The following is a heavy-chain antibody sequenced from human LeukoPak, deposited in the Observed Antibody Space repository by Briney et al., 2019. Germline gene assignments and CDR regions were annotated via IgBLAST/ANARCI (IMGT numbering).Heavy chain of an antibody. CDR3: ARDGVAADTYHFLVFSS. V-gene: IGHV3-53*01. D-gene: IGHD2-15*01. Sequence: GGSLRLSCAASGFTVSSSYMSWVRQAPGKGLEWVSTIYSGGTTYYADSVKGRFTISRDNSKNTLSLQMDSLRDEDTAVYYCARDGVAADTYHFLVFSSWGQGALVTVSS. CDR2: IYSGGTT. CDR1: GFTVSSSY. J-gene: IGHJ4*02.